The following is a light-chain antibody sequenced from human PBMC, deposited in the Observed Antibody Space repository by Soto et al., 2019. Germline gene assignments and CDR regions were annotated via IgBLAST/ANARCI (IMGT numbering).Light chain of an antibody. V-gene: IGLV2-14*01. CDR1: SSDVGGYNY. J-gene: IGLJ1*01. Sequence: QSALTQPASVSGSPGQSITISCTGTSSDVGGYNYVSWYQQHPGKAPKLMIYDVSNRPSGVSNRFSGSKSGNTASLTISGLEAEDEADYYCCSYRSNRLYVFGTGTKLTVL. CDR3: CSYRSNRLYV. CDR2: DVS.